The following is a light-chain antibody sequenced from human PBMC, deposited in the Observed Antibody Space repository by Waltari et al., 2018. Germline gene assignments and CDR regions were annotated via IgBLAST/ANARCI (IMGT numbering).Light chain of an antibody. CDR3: CSYAGSSTYVL. CDR2: EAT. V-gene: IGLV2-23*01. CDR1: SSVVGGLDL. J-gene: IGLJ3*02. Sequence: QAALTQPASVSGSPGQPITISCPGPSSVVGGLDLVSWYQHHPGKAPKLIIYEATKRPSGVSDRFSASKSDNTASQTISGLQADDEANYYCCSYAGSSTYVLFGGGTRLTVL.